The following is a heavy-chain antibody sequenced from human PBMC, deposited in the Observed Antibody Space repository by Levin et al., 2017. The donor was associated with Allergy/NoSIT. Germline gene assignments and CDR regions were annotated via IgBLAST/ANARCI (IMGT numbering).Heavy chain of an antibody. D-gene: IGHD6-19*01. CDR1: GFTFSSYS. Sequence: GESLKISCAASGFTFSSYSMNWVRQAPGKGLEWVSSISSSSSYIYYADSVKGRFTISRDNAKNSLYLQMNSLRAEDTAVYYCARAGSSGHFDYWGQGPLVTVSS. CDR2: ISSSSSYI. J-gene: IGHJ4*02. V-gene: IGHV3-21*01. CDR3: ARAGSSGHFDY.